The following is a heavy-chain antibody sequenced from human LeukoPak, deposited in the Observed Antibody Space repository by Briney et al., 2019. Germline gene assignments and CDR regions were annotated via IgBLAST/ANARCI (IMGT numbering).Heavy chain of an antibody. J-gene: IGHJ4*02. CDR1: GLTFSDYA. CDR2: ISGTGGST. D-gene: IGHD3-22*01. V-gene: IGHV3-23*01. CDR3: AKDSYDSSGSRYDY. Sequence: GGSLRLSCAASGLTFSDYAMSWVRQAPGKGLEWVSAISGTGGSTWYADSVKGRVTISRDNSKNTLYLQMNSLRAEDTAVYYCAKDSYDSSGSRYDYWGQGTLVTVSS.